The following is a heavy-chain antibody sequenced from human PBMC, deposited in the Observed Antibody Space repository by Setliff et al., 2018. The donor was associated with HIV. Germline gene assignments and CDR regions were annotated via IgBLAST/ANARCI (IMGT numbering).Heavy chain of an antibody. V-gene: IGHV1-2*02. CDR2: INPDTDGI. D-gene: IGHD3-10*02. CDR3: ARDRMFGQQPPRGGLDY. CDR1: GYSFTDNY. J-gene: IGHJ4*02. Sequence: ASVKVSCKASGYSFTDNYIHWVRQAPGQGLEWMGWINPDTDGIGFAQKFLGRVALTRDTSISTAYMELSRLTSDDTAIYYCARDRMFGQQPPRGGLDYWGQGTLVTVS.